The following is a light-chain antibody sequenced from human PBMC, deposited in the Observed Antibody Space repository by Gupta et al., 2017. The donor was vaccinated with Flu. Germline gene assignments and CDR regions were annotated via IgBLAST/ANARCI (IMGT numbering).Light chain of an antibody. CDR1: KGISRS. CDR3: QQANSFPYN. V-gene: IGKV1-12*01. Sequence: DIHITHAPCFVAASLGDRVTIHCRASKGISRSLAWYQQKPGKAPKLLIYAASRVPSGVPSRFSGSGSGTDFTLTISSLQPEDFATYYCQQANSFPYNFGQGTKLEIK. CDR2: AAS. J-gene: IGKJ2*01.